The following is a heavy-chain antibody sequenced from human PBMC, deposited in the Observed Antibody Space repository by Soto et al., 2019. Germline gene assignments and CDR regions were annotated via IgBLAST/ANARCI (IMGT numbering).Heavy chain of an antibody. D-gene: IGHD3-3*01. CDR3: AKGIDFWSGYPPMGFDP. J-gene: IGHJ5*02. V-gene: IGHV3-30*18. CDR1: GFTFSSYG. Sequence: VESLRLSCAASGFTFSSYGMHWVRQAPGKGLEWVAVISYDGSNKYYADSVKGRFTISRDNSKNTLYLQMNSLRAEDTAVYYCAKGIDFWSGYPPMGFDPWGQGTLVTVSS. CDR2: ISYDGSNK.